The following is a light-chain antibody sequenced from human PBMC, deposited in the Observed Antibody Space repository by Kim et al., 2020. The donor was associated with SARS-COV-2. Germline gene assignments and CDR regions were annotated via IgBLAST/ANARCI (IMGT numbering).Light chain of an antibody. Sequence: ASVSGSPGQSITISCTGASSDVVSWYQHHPGEAPKLIIFEVNKRLSQISNRFSGSKSGNTASLTIAGLQAEDEANYYCCSYEGTVVFGGGTQLTVL. CDR1: SSDVV. V-gene: IGLV2-23*02. CDR3: CSYEGTVV. J-gene: IGLJ2*01. CDR2: EVN.